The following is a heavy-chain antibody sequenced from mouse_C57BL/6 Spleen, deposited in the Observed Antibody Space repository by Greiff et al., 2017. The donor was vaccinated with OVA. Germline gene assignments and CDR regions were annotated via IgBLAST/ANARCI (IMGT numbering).Heavy chain of an antibody. CDR2: ISSGGSYT. V-gene: IGHV5-6*01. J-gene: IGHJ3*01. CDR1: GFTFSSYG. CDR3: GRRGGGYYPY. D-gene: IGHD2-3*01. Sequence: EVQGVESGGDLVKPGGSLKLSCAASGFTFSSYGMSWVRQTPDKRLEWVATISSGGSYTYYPDSVKGRFTISRDNAKNTLYLQMSSLESEDTAMYYCGRRGGGYYPYWGQGTLVTVSA.